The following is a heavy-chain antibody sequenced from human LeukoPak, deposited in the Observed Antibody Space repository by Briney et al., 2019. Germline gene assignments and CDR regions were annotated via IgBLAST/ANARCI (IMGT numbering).Heavy chain of an antibody. V-gene: IGHV1-18*01. Sequence: ASVKVSCKASGYTFTSYGISWVRQAPGQGLEWMGWISAYNGNTNYAQKLQGRVTMTTDTSTSTAYMELRSLRSDDTAVYYCERVLRGAYYDILIGRADYLGQGTLVTVTS. J-gene: IGHJ4*02. CDR3: ERVLRGAYYDILIGRADY. CDR2: ISAYNGNT. D-gene: IGHD3-9*01. CDR1: GYTFTSYG.